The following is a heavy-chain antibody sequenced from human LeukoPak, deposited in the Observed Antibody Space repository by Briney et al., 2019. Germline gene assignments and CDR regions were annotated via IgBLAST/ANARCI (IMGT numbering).Heavy chain of an antibody. J-gene: IGHJ3*02. CDR2: IGTAGDT. CDR1: GFTLSSYA. CDR3: ARAFGGSYHIFAFDI. Sequence: GGSLRLSCATSGFTLSSYAMHWVRQATGKGLEWVSAIGTAGDTYYPGSVKGRFTISRENAKNTLYLQMNSLRAEDTAVYYCARAFGGSYHIFAFDIWGQGTMVTVSS. V-gene: IGHV3-13*01. D-gene: IGHD1-26*01.